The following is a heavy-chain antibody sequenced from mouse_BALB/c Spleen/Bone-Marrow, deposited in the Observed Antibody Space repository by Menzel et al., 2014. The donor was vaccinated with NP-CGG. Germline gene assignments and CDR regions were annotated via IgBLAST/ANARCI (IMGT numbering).Heavy chain of an antibody. CDR2: VDPANGNT. CDR1: GFNIKDTY. J-gene: IGHJ2*01. V-gene: IGHV14-3*02. D-gene: IGHD2-14*01. CDR3: ARYRLGTYFDY. Sequence: VQLKQSGAELVKPGASVKLSCTASGFNIKDTYMHWVKQRPEQGLEWIGRVDPANGNTKYDPKFQGKATITADAYSNTACLQLSSLTSEDTAAYYCARYRLGTYFDYWGQGTTLTVSS.